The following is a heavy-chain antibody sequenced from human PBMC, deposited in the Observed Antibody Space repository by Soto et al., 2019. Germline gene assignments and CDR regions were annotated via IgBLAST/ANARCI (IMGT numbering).Heavy chain of an antibody. CDR3: AKFRDVILEWLFDY. Sequence: GGSLRLSCAASGFTFSSYAMSWVRQAPGKGLEWVSAISGSGGSTYYADSVKGRFTISRDNSKNTLYLQMNSLGAEDTAVYYCAKFRDVILEWLFDYWGQGTLVTVSS. V-gene: IGHV3-23*01. CDR2: ISGSGGST. CDR1: GFTFSSYA. J-gene: IGHJ4*02. D-gene: IGHD3-3*01.